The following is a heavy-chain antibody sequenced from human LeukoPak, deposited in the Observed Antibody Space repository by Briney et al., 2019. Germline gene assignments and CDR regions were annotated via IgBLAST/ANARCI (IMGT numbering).Heavy chain of an antibody. CDR2: ISSSSSYI. V-gene: IGHV3-21*01. CDR3: ARDEYYYDGISDY. J-gene: IGHJ4*02. D-gene: IGHD3-22*01. Sequence: GGSLRLSCAASGFTFSSYSMNWVRQASGKGLEWVSSISSSSSYIYYADSVKGRFTISRDNAKNSLYLQMNSLRAEDTAVYYCARDEYYYDGISDYWGQGTLVTVSS. CDR1: GFTFSSYS.